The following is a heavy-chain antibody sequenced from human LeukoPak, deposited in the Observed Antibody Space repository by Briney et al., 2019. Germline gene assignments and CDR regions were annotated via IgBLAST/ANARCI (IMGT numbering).Heavy chain of an antibody. CDR2: IYTSGST. D-gene: IGHD6-19*01. CDR3: AISSGWYENDAFDI. CDR1: GGSIINYY. V-gene: IGHV4-4*07. Sequence: SETLSLTCTVSGGSIINYYWSWIRQPAGKGLEWIGRIYTSGSTHYNPSLKSRVTISVDTSKNQFSLKLSSVTAADTAVYYCAISSGWYENDAFDIWGQGTMVTVSS. J-gene: IGHJ3*02.